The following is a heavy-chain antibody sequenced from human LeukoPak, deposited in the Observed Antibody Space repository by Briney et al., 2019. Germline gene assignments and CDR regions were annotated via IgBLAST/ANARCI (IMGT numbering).Heavy chain of an antibody. D-gene: IGHD1-26*01. CDR2: INPNSGGT. CDR1: GGTFSSYA. V-gene: IGHV1-2*06. CDR3: ARVTSGSFHFDY. J-gene: IGHJ4*02. Sequence: GASVKVSCKASGGTFSSYAISWVRQAPGQGLEWMGRINPNSGGTNYAQKFQGRVTMTRDTSISTAYMELSRLRSDDTAVYYCARVTSGSFHFDYWGQGTLVTVSS.